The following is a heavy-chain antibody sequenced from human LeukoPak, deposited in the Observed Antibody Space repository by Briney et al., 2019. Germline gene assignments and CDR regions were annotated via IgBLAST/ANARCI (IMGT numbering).Heavy chain of an antibody. CDR3: ARASMAAGGYYFDY. J-gene: IGHJ4*02. D-gene: IGHD6-13*01. CDR1: GFTVSTNY. Sequence: GGSLRLSCAASGFTVSTNYMSWVRQAPGKGLEWVSVVYSGGSTYYADSVKDRFTISRDKSKNTLYLQMNSLRAEDTAVYYCARASMAAGGYYFDYWGQGTLVTVSS. CDR2: VYSGGST. V-gene: IGHV3-66*01.